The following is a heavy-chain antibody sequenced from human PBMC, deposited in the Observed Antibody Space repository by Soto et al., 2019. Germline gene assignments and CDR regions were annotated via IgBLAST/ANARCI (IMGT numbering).Heavy chain of an antibody. CDR1: GGTFSSYA. CDR2: IIPIFGTA. Sequence: AVKVSCKASGGTFSSYAISWVRQAPGQGLEWMGGIIPIFGTANYAQKFQGRVTITADKSTSTAYMELSSLRSEDTAVYYCARRCSSGYRYWYFDLWGRGTLVTVSS. D-gene: IGHD3-22*01. CDR3: ARRCSSGYRYWYFDL. V-gene: IGHV1-69*06. J-gene: IGHJ2*01.